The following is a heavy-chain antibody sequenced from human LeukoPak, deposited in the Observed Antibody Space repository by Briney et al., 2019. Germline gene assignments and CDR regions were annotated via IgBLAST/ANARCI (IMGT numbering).Heavy chain of an antibody. V-gene: IGHV1-46*01. CDR1: GYTFTSYY. CDR2: INPTGGST. J-gene: IGHJ4*02. CDR3: ARDPQGSGYYWPHFDY. D-gene: IGHD3-22*01. Sequence: ASVKVSCKASGYTFTSYYMHWVRQAPGEGLEWMGIINPTGGSTSYAQKFRGRVTMTRDTSTSTVYMELRSLRSDDTAVYYCARDPQGSGYYWPHFDYWGQGTLVTVSS.